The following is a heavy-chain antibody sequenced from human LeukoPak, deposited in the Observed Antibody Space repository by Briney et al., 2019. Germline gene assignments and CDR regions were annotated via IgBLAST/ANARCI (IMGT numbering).Heavy chain of an antibody. D-gene: IGHD2-15*01. V-gene: IGHV1-69*13. J-gene: IGHJ4*02. Sequence: GASVKVSCTASGGTFSSYAISWVRQAPGQGLEWMGGIIPIFGTANYAQKFQGRVTITADESTSTAYMELSSLRSEDTAVYYCASRHCSGGSCYFAGADPFDYWGQGTLVTVSS. CDR3: ASRHCSGGSCYFAGADPFDY. CDR1: GGTFSSYA. CDR2: IIPIFGTA.